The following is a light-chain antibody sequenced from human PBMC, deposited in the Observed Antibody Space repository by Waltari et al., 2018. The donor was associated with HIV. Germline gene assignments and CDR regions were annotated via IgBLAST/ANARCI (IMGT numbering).Light chain of an antibody. CDR1: SSDVGGYNY. CDR2: DVS. V-gene: IGLV2-11*01. Sequence: QSALTQPRSVSGSPGQSVTISCTGTSSDVGGYNYVSWYQQHPGKAPKLMIYDVSKRPSGVPDRFSGSKSGNTASLTISGLQAEDEADYYCCSDAGSCVFGTGTKVTVL. CDR3: CSDAGSCV. J-gene: IGLJ1*01.